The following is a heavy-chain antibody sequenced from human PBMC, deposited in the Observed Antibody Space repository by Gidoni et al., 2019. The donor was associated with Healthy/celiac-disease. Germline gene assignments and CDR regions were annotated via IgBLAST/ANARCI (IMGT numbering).Heavy chain of an antibody. CDR1: GFTSDDYA. Sequence: EVQLVESGGGLVQPGRSLRLSCAATGFTSDDYASHWVRHAPGKGLEWVPGISWNSGSIGYADSVKGRFTISRDNAENSLYLQMNSLGAEDTALYYCAKDIAAAGTWWFDPWGQGTLVTVSS. CDR3: AKDIAAAGTWWFDP. J-gene: IGHJ5*02. D-gene: IGHD6-13*01. CDR2: ISWNSGSI. V-gene: IGHV3-9*02.